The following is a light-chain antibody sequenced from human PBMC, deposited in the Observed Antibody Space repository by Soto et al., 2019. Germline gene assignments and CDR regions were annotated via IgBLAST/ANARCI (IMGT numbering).Light chain of an antibody. CDR2: GAS. J-gene: IGKJ3*01. CDR1: QSVSSSY. CDR3: QQYGSSPRFT. V-gene: IGKV3-20*01. Sequence: EIVLTQSPGTLSLSPGERATLSCRASQSVSSSYLAWYQQEPGQAPRLLIYGASSRATGIPDRFSGSGSGTDFTLTISRLEPEDFAVYYCQQYGSSPRFTFGPGTKVDIQ.